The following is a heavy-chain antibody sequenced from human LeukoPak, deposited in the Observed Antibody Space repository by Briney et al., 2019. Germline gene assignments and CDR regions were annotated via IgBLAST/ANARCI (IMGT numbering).Heavy chain of an antibody. J-gene: IGHJ4*02. CDR3: AKDYGIAAAGGFDY. CDR2: ISWNSGSI. Sequence: GGSLRLSCAASGFTFDDYAMHWVRQAPGKGLEWVSGISWNSGSIAYADSVKGRFTISRDNANNSLYLQMNSLRAEDMAVYYCAKDYGIAAAGGFDYWGQGTLVTVSS. D-gene: IGHD6-13*01. CDR1: GFTFDDYA. V-gene: IGHV3-9*03.